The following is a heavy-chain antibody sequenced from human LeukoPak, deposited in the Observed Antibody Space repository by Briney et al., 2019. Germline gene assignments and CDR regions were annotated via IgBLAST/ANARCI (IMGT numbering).Heavy chain of an antibody. CDR1: GFTFRSYG. V-gene: IGHV3-33*01. CDR3: ARDQGGAYYFAY. D-gene: IGHD1-26*01. CDR2: IWYDGSNK. Sequence: PGRSLRLSCAASGFTFRSYGMHWVRQAPGKGLEWVAVIWYDGSNKYYTDSVKGRFTISRDNSKSTLYLQMNSLRAEDTAVYYCARDQGGAYYFAYWGQGTLVTVSS. J-gene: IGHJ4*02.